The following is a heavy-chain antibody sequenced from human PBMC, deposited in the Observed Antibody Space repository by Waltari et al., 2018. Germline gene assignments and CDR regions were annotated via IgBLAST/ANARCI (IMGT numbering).Heavy chain of an antibody. V-gene: IGHV4-30-4*08. D-gene: IGHD3-3*01. J-gene: IGHJ5*02. CDR3: ARRGGAYYDFWSADRGFDP. CDR1: GGSISSGDYY. Sequence: QVQLQESGPGLVKPSQTLSLTCTVSGGSISSGDYYWSWIRQPPGKGLEWIGYIYYSGSTYDIPSLKSRVTISIDTSKNQFSLKLGSVTAADTVVYYCARRGGAYYDFWSADRGFDPWGQGTLVTVSS. CDR2: IYYSGST.